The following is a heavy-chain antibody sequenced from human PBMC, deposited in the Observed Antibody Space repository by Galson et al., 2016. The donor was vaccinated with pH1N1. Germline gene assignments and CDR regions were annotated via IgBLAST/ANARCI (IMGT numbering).Heavy chain of an antibody. CDR3: AMVPRGEFLYYMDV. CDR2: IYYSGST. Sequence: LSLTCTVSGGSISSGSYYWSWIRQPAGKGLEWIGYIYYSGSTYYNPSLKSRVTISVDTSKNQFSLKLSSVTAADTAVYYCAMVPRGEFLYYMDVWGKGTTVTVSS. V-gene: IGHV4-31*03. J-gene: IGHJ6*03. D-gene: IGHD3-16*01. CDR1: GGSISSGSYY.